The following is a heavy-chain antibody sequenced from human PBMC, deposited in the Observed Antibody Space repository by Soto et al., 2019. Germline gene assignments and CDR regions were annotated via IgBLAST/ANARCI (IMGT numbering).Heavy chain of an antibody. Sequence: QVQLVQSGAEVKKPGSSVKVSCKASGGTFSSYTISWVRQAPGQGLEWMGRIIPILGIANYAQKFQGRVTITADKSTSTAYIELSSLRSEDTAVYYCAREAYGDYGWFDPWGQGTLVTVSS. CDR1: GGTFSSYT. V-gene: IGHV1-69*08. CDR3: AREAYGDYGWFDP. J-gene: IGHJ5*02. CDR2: IIPILGIA. D-gene: IGHD4-17*01.